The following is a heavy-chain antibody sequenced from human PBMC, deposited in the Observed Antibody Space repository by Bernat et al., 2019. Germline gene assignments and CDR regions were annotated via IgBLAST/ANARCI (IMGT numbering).Heavy chain of an antibody. CDR1: GFTFSSDG. J-gene: IGHJ4*02. V-gene: IGHV3-30*18. CDR3: EKDRSSSWTFDY. CDR2: ISYDGDKK. Sequence: QVQLVESGGGVVQPGRPLRLSCAASGFTFSSDGMHWVRQAPGKGLEWVTFISYDGDKKYYADSVKGRFTISRDNSKNTLSLQMSSLRAEDTAVYYCEKDRSSSWTFDYWGQGTLVIVSS. D-gene: IGHD6-13*01.